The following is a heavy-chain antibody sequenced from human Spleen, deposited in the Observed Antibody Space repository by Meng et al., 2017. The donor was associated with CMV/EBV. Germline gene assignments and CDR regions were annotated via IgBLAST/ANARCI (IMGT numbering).Heavy chain of an antibody. CDR1: GFTFSNYA. CDR2: ISGSASNT. CDR3: VKGSNNFDY. Sequence: GGSLRLSCAASGFTFSNYAMNWVRQAPGKGLEWVSHISGSASNTFYADSVRGRFTISRDNSKNTLYLLLNSLRADDTAVYYCVKGSNNFDYWGQGTLVTVSS. D-gene: IGHD1-26*01. J-gene: IGHJ4*02. V-gene: IGHV3-23*01.